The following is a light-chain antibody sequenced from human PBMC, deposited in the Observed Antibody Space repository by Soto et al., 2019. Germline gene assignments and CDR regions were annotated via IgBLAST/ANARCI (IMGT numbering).Light chain of an antibody. CDR1: QVIFNY. CDR3: QKYDSAPRT. Sequence: DIEMTQSPSSLSASIGDRVTITCRASQVIFNYLAWFQQKPGRAPQLLIYDASSLRASVPSRFSGSRSGTEFTLTISSLQPEDVATYYCQKYDSAPRTFGQGTKVEL. V-gene: IGKV1-27*01. J-gene: IGKJ1*01. CDR2: DAS.